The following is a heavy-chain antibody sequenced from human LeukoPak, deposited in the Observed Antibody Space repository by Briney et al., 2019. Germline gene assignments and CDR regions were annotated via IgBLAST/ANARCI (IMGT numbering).Heavy chain of an antibody. V-gene: IGHV1-8*03. Sequence: ASVKVSCKASGYTFTSYDINWVRQATGQGLEWMGWMNPNSGNTGYAQKFQGRVTITRNTSISTAYMELSSLRSEDTAVYYCARGSASYPDAFDIWGQGTMVTVSS. D-gene: IGHD1-26*01. CDR1: GYTFTSYD. J-gene: IGHJ3*02. CDR3: ARGSASYPDAFDI. CDR2: MNPNSGNT.